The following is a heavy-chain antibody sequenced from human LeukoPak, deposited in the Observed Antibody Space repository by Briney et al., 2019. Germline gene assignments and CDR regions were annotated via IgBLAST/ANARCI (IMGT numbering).Heavy chain of an antibody. CDR1: GFTFSSYA. CDR3: ASMGGYFDY. V-gene: IGHV3-23*01. J-gene: IGHJ4*02. Sequence: GGSLRLSCAASGFTFSSYAMSWVRQAPGQGLEWVSAISGSGGSTYYADSVKGRFTISRDNSKNTLDLQMNSLRAEDTAVYYCASMGGYFDYWGKGTLVTVSS. CDR2: ISGSGGST. D-gene: IGHD3-16*01.